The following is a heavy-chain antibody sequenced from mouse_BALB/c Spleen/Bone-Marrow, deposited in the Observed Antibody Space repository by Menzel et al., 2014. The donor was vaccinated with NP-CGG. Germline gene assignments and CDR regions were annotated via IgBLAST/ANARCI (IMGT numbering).Heavy chain of an antibody. CDR3: ARHKITGLLDY. J-gene: IGHJ2*01. D-gene: IGHD2-4*01. V-gene: IGHV5-9-1*01. Sequence: EVMLVESGGGLVKPGGSLKLSCAASGFTLSSYAMSWVRQTPEKRLEWVATISSGGSYTYYPDSVKGRFTISRDNAKNTLYLQMNSLRSEDTAMYYCARHKITGLLDYWGQGTTLTVSS. CDR1: GFTLSSYA. CDR2: ISSGGSYT.